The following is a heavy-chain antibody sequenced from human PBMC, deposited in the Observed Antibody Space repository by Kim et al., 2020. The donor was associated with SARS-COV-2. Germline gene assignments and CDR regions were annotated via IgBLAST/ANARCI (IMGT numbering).Heavy chain of an antibody. V-gene: IGHV3-15*01. CDR1: GFTFSNAW. D-gene: IGHD3-16*02. J-gene: IGHJ4*02. Sequence: GGSLRLSCAASGFTFSNAWMSWVRQAPGKGLEWVGRIKSKTDGGTTDDAAHVKGRFSISRDDAKSTLYLQMNSLKTGDTAVYYCATASIEWVTFGGVFVAFDYWGQGTLVTVSS. CDR3: ATASIEWVTFGGVFVAFDY. CDR2: IKSKTDGGTT.